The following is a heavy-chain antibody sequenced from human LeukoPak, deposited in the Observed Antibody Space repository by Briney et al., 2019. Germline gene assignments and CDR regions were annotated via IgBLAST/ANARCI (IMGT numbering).Heavy chain of an antibody. V-gene: IGHV1-18*04. CDR2: ISPYNSNT. CDR3: ARDLDSGGTTFRALNY. CDR1: GYTFTGCG. Sequence: ASVKDSCKASGYTFTGCGIIWVRQAPGQGLEWMGWISPYNSNTNYAQKFQGRVTMTTDTSTTTTYMELRSLRSDDTAVYYCARDLDSGGTTFRALNYWGQGTLVTVSS. J-gene: IGHJ4*02. D-gene: IGHD1-14*01.